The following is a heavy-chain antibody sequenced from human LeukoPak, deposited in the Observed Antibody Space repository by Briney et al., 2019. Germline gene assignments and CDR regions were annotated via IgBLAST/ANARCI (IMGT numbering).Heavy chain of an antibody. V-gene: IGHV4-31*03. CDR1: GDSISSGGYY. J-gene: IGHJ6*02. Sequence: SQTLSLTCTVSGDSISSGGYYWSWIRQHPGKGLEWIGYIYYSGSTYYNPSLKSRVTISVDTSKNQFSLKLSSVTAADTAVYYCARDARGGSSWYPYYYGMDVWGQGTTVTVSS. CDR3: ARDARGGSSWYPYYYGMDV. D-gene: IGHD6-13*01. CDR2: IYYSGST.